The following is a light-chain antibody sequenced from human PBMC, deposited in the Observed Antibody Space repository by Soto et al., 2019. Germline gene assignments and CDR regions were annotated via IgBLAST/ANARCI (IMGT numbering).Light chain of an antibody. CDR3: ASYSSSETPVV. V-gene: IGLV2-14*01. CDR2: DVT. CDR1: SSDVGAYIY. Sequence: QSVLTQPASVSGSPGQSITISCTGTSSDVGAYIYVSWYQHHPGKAPKVIIVDVTKRPSGISSRFSASKSGTTASLTISGLLPEDEAQYYCASYSSSETPVVFGGGTKLTVL. J-gene: IGLJ2*01.